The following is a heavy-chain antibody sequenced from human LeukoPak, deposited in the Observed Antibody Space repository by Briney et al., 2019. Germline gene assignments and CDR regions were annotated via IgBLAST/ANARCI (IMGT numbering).Heavy chain of an antibody. D-gene: IGHD1-26*01. CDR2: ISTSSGTI. CDR1: GFTFSSYN. J-gene: IGHJ4*02. V-gene: IGHV3-48*02. CDR3: ARERPVGATPFDF. Sequence: PGWSLRLSCAASGFTFSSYNMNWVSQGPGKGLEGVSYISTSSGTINYADSVKGRFTISRDNAKNSLYLQMNSLRDEDTAVYFCARERPVGATPFDFWGQGTQVTVSS.